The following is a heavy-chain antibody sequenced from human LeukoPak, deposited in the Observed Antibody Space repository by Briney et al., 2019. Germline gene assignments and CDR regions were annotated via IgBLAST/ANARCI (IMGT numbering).Heavy chain of an antibody. CDR1: GGSISSGGYY. V-gene: IGHV3-33*06. J-gene: IGHJ6*03. CDR3: AKNGELYCTNGVCYNHYYYYMDV. Sequence: LSLTCTVSGGSISSGGYYWSWIRQAPGKGLEWVAVIWYDGSNKYYADSVKGRFTISRDNSKNTLYLQMNSLRAEDTAVYYCAKNGELYCTNGVCYNHYYYYMDVWGKGTTVTVSS. D-gene: IGHD2-8*01. CDR2: IWYDGSNK.